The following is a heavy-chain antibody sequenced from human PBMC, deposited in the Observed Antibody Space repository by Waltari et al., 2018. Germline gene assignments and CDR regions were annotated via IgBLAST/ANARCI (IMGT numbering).Heavy chain of an antibody. Sequence: VQLLESGGGLVQPGGSLRLSCAASAFTFSSYAMRWVRQAPGKGLEWVATVGSGVSTYYADSVKGRFTISKDSPQNTLYLQMSSLRAEDTAVYYCARGSGYFFDYWGQGTLVTVSS. CDR2: VGSGVST. D-gene: IGHD1-1*01. J-gene: IGHJ4*02. CDR3: ARGSGYFFDY. V-gene: IGHV3-23*01. CDR1: AFTFSSYA.